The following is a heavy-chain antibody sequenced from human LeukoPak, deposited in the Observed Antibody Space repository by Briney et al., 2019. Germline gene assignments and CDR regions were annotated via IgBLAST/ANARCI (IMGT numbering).Heavy chain of an antibody. Sequence: GGSLRLSCAATGFNFKSHAMNWLRQAPGRGLEWVSLISAYGGATYYADSVKGRFTISRDNSKDTLFLQMNSLRAEDTALYYCSRGTTDYDSWGQGTLVTVSS. V-gene: IGHV3-23*01. D-gene: IGHD4-17*01. CDR1: GFNFKSHA. J-gene: IGHJ5*02. CDR3: SRGTTDYDS. CDR2: ISAYGGAT.